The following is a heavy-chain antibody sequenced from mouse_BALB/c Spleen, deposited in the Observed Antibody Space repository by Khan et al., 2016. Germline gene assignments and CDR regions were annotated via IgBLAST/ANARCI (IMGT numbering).Heavy chain of an antibody. J-gene: IGHJ2*01. CDR3: ARGVGPDY. V-gene: IGHV1-80*01. D-gene: IGHD4-1*01. CDR2: IYPGDGDT. Sequence: QVQLQQSGAELVRPGSSVKISCKASDYAFSTYWMNWVKQRPGQGLEWIGHIYPGDGDTNYNGNFKYKATLTADKSSNTAYMQLSSLTSEDSAVYFCARGVGPDYWGQGTTLTVSS. CDR1: DYAFSTYW.